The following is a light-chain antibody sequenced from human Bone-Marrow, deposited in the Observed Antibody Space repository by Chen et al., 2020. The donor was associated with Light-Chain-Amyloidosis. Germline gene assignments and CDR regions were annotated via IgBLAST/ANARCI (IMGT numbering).Light chain of an antibody. CDR1: DLPKKY. Sequence: SYELTQTPSVSVSPGPTSRITCSGDDLPKKYAYWYQQKPGQAPVLVIHRDTERPSGISERFSGSSSGTTATLTISGVQAEDEADYHCQSADSSGTYEVIFGGGTKLTVL. V-gene: IGLV3-25*03. CDR2: RDT. CDR3: QSADSSGTYEVI. J-gene: IGLJ2*01.